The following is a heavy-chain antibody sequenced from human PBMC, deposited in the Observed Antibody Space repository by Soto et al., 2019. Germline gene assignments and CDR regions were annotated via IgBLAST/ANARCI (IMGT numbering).Heavy chain of an antibody. CDR1: GDSIGSESYY. Sequence: SETLSLTCTVSGDSIGSESYYWGWVRQPPGKGLEWIGSFYYDGNTYYNPSLKSRVIVSVDMSKNQFSLRLSSVTAAETAVYYCFTRFWQWLPLERLDYWGQGTLVTVSS. CDR3: FTRFWQWLPLERLDY. V-gene: IGHV4-39*01. J-gene: IGHJ4*02. D-gene: IGHD6-19*01. CDR2: FYYDGNT.